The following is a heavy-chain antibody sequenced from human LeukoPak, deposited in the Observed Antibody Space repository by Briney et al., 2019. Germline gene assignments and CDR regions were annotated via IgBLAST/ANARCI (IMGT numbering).Heavy chain of an antibody. CDR1: GGTFSSYA. CDR2: IIPIFGTA. CDR3: ARGSIFGPEWNYYYYMDV. D-gene: IGHD3/OR15-3a*01. V-gene: IGHV1-69*05. Sequence: SVKVSCKASGGTFSSYAISWVRQAPGQGLEWMGGIIPIFGTANYAQKFQGRVTITTDGSTSTAYMELSSLRSEDTAVYYCARGSIFGPEWNYYYYMDVWGKGTTVTVSS. J-gene: IGHJ6*03.